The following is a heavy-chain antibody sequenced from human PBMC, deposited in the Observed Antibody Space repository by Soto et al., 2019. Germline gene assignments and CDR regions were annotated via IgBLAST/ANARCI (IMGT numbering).Heavy chain of an antibody. J-gene: IGHJ4*02. CDR3: AKLVIGYCSGNTCDDY. CDR2: ISYDSSNK. V-gene: IGHV3-30*18. CDR1: GFTFSYG. Sequence: VQLLESGGGLKQPGGSRRLSCAASGFTFSYGIHWLRQAPGKGLEWVAYISYDSSNKFYGDSVKGRFTISRDNSKNTRFLQMNSLRAEDTAVYYCAKLVIGYCSGNTCDDYWGQGTLVAVSS. D-gene: IGHD2-15*01.